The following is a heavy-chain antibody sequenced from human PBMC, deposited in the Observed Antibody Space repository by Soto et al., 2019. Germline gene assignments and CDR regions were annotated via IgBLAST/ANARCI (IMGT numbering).Heavy chain of an antibody. CDR1: GGSISSYY. D-gene: IGHD4-17*01. Sequence: SETLSLTCTVSGGSISSYYWSWIRQPPGKGLEWIGYIYYSGSTNYNPSLKSRVTISVDTSKNQFSLKLSSVTAADTAVYYCARHVVDYGDTFDYWGQGTLVTVSS. CDR2: IYYSGST. CDR3: ARHVVDYGDTFDY. J-gene: IGHJ4*02. V-gene: IGHV4-59*08.